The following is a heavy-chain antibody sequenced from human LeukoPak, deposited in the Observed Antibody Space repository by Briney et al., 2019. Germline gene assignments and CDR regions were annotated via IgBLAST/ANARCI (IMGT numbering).Heavy chain of an antibody. CDR2: IYYSGST. V-gene: IGHV4-39*01. J-gene: IGHJ4*02. CDR1: GGSISSSSYY. Sequence: ETLSLTCTASGGSISSSSYYWGWIRQPPGKGLEWIGSIYYSGSTYYNPSLKSRVTISVDTSKNQFSLKLSSVTAADTAVYYCARHNAPVGIVVVITDFDYWGQGTLVTVSS. CDR3: ARHNAPVGIVVVITDFDY. D-gene: IGHD3-22*01.